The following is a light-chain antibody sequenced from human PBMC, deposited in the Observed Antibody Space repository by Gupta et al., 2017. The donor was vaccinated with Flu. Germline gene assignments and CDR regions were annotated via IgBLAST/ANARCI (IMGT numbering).Light chain of an antibody. V-gene: IGLV1-44*01. CDR3: AAWDDSLNGWV. J-gene: IGLJ3*02. CDR1: SSNIGSNT. Sequence: QSVLTTPPSASGTPGQRVTISCSGSSSNIGSNTVNWYQQLPGTAPKLLIYSNNQRPSGGPDRFSGSKSGTSASLAISGLQSEDEADYYCAAWDDSLNGWVFGGGSKLTVL. CDR2: SNN.